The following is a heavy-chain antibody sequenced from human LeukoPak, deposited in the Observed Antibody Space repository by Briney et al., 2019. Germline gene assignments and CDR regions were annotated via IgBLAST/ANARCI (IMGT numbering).Heavy chain of an antibody. CDR2: IYYSGST. Sequence: PSETLSLTCTVSGGSVSSGSYYWSWIRQPPGTGLEWIGYIYYSGSTNYNPSLKSRVTISVDTSKNQFSLKLSSVTAADTAVYYWARVFDYGGREPRVTVPS. J-gene: IGHJ4*02. CDR1: GGSVSSGSYY. CDR3: ARVFDY. V-gene: IGHV4-61*01.